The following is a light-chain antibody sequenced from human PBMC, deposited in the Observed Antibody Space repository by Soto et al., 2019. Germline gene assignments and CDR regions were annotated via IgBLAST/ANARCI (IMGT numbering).Light chain of an antibody. Sequence: QSVLTQPPSASAAPGQKVPISCSGSSSNIGNNYVAWYQQLPGTAPKLLIYDSDKRPSGIPDRFSGSKSGTSATLGITGLQTGDEADYYCGTWDSSLRVVVFGGGTKLTVL. CDR1: SSNIGNNY. V-gene: IGLV1-51*01. CDR3: GTWDSSLRVVV. CDR2: DSD. J-gene: IGLJ2*01.